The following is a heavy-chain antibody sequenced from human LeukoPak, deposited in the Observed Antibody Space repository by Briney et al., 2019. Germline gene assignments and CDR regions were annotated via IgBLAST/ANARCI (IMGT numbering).Heavy chain of an antibody. CDR3: ARAPYSSGWYGDAFDI. J-gene: IGHJ3*02. Sequence: SETLSLTCTVSGGSISSGGYYWSWIRQHPGKGLEWIGYIYYSGSTYYNPSLKSRVTISVDTSKNQFSLKLGSVTAADTAVYYCARAPYSSGWYGDAFDIWGQGTMVTVSS. CDR2: IYYSGST. V-gene: IGHV4-31*03. CDR1: GGSISSGGYY. D-gene: IGHD6-19*01.